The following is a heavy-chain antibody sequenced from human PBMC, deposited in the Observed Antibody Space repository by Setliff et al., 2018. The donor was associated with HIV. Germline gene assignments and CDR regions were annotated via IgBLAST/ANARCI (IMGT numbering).Heavy chain of an antibody. D-gene: IGHD6-13*01. V-gene: IGHV4-59*01. CDR2: ISYSGST. J-gene: IGHJ4*02. Sequence: SETLSLTCAVYGGNYWSWIRQHPGKGLEWIGYISYSGSTNYNPSLKSRVTISVDTSKNQFSLKLSSVTAADTAVYYCARFAAAGAPGPTDFAYWGQGTLVTVSS. CDR3: ARFAAAGAPGPTDFAY. CDR1: GGNY.